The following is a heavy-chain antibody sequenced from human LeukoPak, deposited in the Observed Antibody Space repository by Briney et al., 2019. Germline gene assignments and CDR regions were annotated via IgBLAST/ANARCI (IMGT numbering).Heavy chain of an antibody. CDR1: GFTFDDYG. CDR2: ISWNSGSI. J-gene: IGHJ2*01. Sequence: GGSLRLSCAASGFTFDDYGMSWVRQAPGKGLEWVSGISWNSGSIGYADSVKGRFTISRDNAKNSLYLQMNSLRAEDTALYYCAKDGSNTAMKRYFDLWGRGTLVTVSS. D-gene: IGHD5-18*01. CDR3: AKDGSNTAMKRYFDL. V-gene: IGHV3-9*01.